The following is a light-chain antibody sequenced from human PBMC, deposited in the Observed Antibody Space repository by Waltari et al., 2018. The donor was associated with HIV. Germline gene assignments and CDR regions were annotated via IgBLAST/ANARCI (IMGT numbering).Light chain of an antibody. Sequence: EVVLTQSPSTLSLSQGERATLSCRASQNIGNYLAGYQQKPGQAPRLIIYDASTRASGIPARFSGSGSGTDFTLTISSLEPEDVAVYYCQQRSNWPPVTFGQGTRLEI. CDR1: QNIGNY. CDR3: QQRSNWPPVT. V-gene: IGKV3-11*01. CDR2: DAS. J-gene: IGKJ5*01.